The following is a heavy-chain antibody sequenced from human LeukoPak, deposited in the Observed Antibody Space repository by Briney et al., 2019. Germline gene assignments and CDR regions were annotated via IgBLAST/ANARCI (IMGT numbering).Heavy chain of an antibody. Sequence: PGGSLRLSCAASGFTFSSYAMSWVRQAPGKGLEWVSGISGSGGSTYYADSVKGRFTISRDNSKNTLYLQMNRLRAEDTAVYYCAKERDSSGTFSPDAFDIWGQGTMVTVSS. D-gene: IGHD3-22*01. CDR2: ISGSGGST. CDR3: AKERDSSGTFSPDAFDI. CDR1: GFTFSSYA. V-gene: IGHV3-23*01. J-gene: IGHJ3*02.